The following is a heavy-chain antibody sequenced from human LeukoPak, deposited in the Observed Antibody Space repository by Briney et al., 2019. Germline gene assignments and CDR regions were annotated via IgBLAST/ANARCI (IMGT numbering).Heavy chain of an antibody. CDR2: IIPILGIA. J-gene: IGHJ6*02. D-gene: IGHD6-6*01. V-gene: IGHV1-69*04. CDR1: GGTFSSYA. CDR3: ASAHGRPGGMDV. Sequence: GSSVKVSCKASGGTFSSYAISWVRQAPGQGLEWMGRIIPILGIANYAQKFQGRVTMTRNTSISTAYMELSSLRSEDTAVYYCASAHGRPGGMDVWGQGTTVTVSS.